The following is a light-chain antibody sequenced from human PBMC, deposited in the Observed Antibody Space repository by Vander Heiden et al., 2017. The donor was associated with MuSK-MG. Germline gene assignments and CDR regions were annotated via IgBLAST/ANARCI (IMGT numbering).Light chain of an antibody. CDR2: SNN. V-gene: IGLV1-44*01. Sequence: QYVLTQPPSASGTPGPRVTISCSGSSSNIGSNTVSWYQQPPGTAPKLLIYSNNQRPSGVPDRFSGSKSGTTASLTITGLQSEEEADYYCAPSDDSLNGPVFGGGTKLTVL. J-gene: IGLJ3*02. CDR1: SSNIGSNT. CDR3: APSDDSLNGPV.